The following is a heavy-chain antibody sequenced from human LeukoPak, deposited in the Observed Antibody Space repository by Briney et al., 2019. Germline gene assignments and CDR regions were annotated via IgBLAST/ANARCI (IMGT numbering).Heavy chain of an antibody. D-gene: IGHD6-19*01. CDR1: GFTFSDYF. V-gene: IGHV3-11*04. Sequence: GGSLRLSCAASGFTFSDYFMTWIRQAPGKGLEWVSYISGSGSSKYYADSVKGRFTISRDNAKNSLYLQMNSLRVEDTAVYYCATSQSSVAGIVGDWGQGTLVTGSS. CDR3: ATSQSSVAGIVGD. CDR2: ISGSGSSK. J-gene: IGHJ4*02.